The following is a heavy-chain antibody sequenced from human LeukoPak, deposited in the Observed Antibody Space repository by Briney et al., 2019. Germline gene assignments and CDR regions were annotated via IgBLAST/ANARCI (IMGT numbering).Heavy chain of an antibody. D-gene: IGHD3-10*01. Sequence: PGGSLRLSCAASGFTYSDYYMSWIRQAPGKGLEWVSYISSSGSTIYYADSVKGRFTISRDNAKNSLYLQMNSLRAEDTAVYYCARERLLWFGEFQYPDYWGQGTLVTVS. CDR1: GFTYSDYY. V-gene: IGHV3-11*01. CDR2: ISSSGSTI. CDR3: ARERLLWFGEFQYPDY. J-gene: IGHJ4*02.